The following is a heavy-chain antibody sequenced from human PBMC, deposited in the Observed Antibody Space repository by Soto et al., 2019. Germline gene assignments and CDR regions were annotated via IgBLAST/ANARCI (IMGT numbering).Heavy chain of an antibody. CDR2: IYYSGST. Sequence: SETLSLTCTVSGGSISSYYWSWIRQPPGKGLEWIGYIYYSGSTNYNLSLKSRVTISVDTSKNQFSLKLSSVTAADTAVYYCARAVYDFWSGYYSYYYYGMDVWGQGTTVTVSS. J-gene: IGHJ6*02. CDR1: GGSISSYY. D-gene: IGHD3-3*01. CDR3: ARAVYDFWSGYYSYYYYGMDV. V-gene: IGHV4-59*01.